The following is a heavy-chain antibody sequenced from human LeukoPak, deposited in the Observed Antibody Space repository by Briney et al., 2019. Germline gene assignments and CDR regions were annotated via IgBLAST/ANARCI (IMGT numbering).Heavy chain of an antibody. Sequence: GSSVKVSCKASGGTFSSYAISWVRQAPGQGLEWMGGIIPIFGTANYAQKFQGRVTITTDESTSTAYMELSSLGSEDTAVYYCARDGGIVVVPAAISSHYYYLDVWGKGTTVTVSS. J-gene: IGHJ6*03. CDR1: GGTFSSYA. V-gene: IGHV1-69*05. CDR3: ARDGGIVVVPAAISSHYYYLDV. D-gene: IGHD2-2*01. CDR2: IIPIFGTA.